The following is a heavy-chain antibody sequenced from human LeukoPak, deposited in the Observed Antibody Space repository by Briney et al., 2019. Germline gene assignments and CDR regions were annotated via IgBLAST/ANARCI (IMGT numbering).Heavy chain of an antibody. CDR2: INEDGSEK. D-gene: IGHD6-13*01. Sequence: GGSVRLSCAASGFTFSNYWMTWVRQAPGKGLEWMANINEDGSEKFYVDSVQGRFTISRDNTTKPVYLQLNSLIAEDTALFYCARDQGAAGDYWGQGTLVTVSS. CDR1: GFTFSNYW. V-gene: IGHV3-7*01. J-gene: IGHJ4*02. CDR3: ARDQGAAGDY.